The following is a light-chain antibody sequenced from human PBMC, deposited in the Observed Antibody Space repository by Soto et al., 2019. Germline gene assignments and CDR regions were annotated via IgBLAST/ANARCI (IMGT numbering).Light chain of an antibody. V-gene: IGKV3-20*01. CDR3: QQCGSSPWT. J-gene: IGKJ1*01. CDR2: AAS. CDR1: QSVSSYY. Sequence: EIVLTQSPGTLSLSPGERATLSCRASQSVSSYYLAWYQQKPGQAPRLLIYAASSRATGIPDRFSGGGSGTDFTLTISRLETEDFAVYYCQQCGSSPWTFGQGTKVESK.